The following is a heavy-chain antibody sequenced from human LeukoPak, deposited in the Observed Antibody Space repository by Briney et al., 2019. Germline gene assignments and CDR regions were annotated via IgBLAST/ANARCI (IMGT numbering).Heavy chain of an antibody. V-gene: IGHV3-48*04. CDR2: ISSGSRTI. D-gene: IGHD3-16*02. CDR1: GFTFSSYS. Sequence: GRSLRLSCAASGFTFSSYSMNWVRQAPGKGLDWVSYISSGSRTIFYADSVKGRFTISRDNAENSLYLQMNSLRSEDTAVYYCARGKRGHTFGGVIANGYYFDYWGQGTLVTVSS. J-gene: IGHJ4*02. CDR3: ARGKRGHTFGGVIANGYYFDY.